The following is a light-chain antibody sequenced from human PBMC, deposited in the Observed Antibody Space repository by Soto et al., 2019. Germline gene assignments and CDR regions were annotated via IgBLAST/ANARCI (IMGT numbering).Light chain of an antibody. CDR3: QPSYSTLSIT. V-gene: IGKV1-39*01. J-gene: IGKJ5*01. Sequence: DIQMTQSPSSLSASVGDRITITCRASENIARHLNWYQQKPGKAPNLLIYAASNLQNGVPLRFRGGGSGTDFTLTISNLQPEDFATYYCQPSYSTLSITFGQGPRLEI. CDR1: ENIARH. CDR2: AAS.